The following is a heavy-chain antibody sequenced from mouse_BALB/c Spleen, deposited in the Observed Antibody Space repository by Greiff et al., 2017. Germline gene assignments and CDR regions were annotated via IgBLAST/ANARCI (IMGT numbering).Heavy chain of an antibody. D-gene: IGHD1-2*01. CDR2: IYPYNGGT. CDR3: AREDYGYYYAMDY. J-gene: IGHJ4*01. Sequence: EVQLQESGPELVKPGASVKISCKASGYTFTDYNMHWVKQSHGKSLEWIGYIYPYNGGTGYNQKFKGKATLTVDNSSNTVYMELRSLTSEDSAVYYCAREDYGYYYAMDYWGQGTSVTVSS. CDR1: GYTFTDYN. V-gene: IGHV1S29*02.